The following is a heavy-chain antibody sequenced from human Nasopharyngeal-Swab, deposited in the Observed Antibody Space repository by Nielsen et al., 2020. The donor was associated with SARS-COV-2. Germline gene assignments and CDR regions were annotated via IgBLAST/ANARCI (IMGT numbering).Heavy chain of an antibody. CDR3: ARDSGYSSSWYLGYFDL. Sequence: GESLKISCKGSGYSFTSYWIGWVRQMPGKGLEWMGIIYPGDSDTRYSPSFQGQVTISADKSISTAYLQWSSLKASDTAMYYCARDSGYSSSWYLGYFDLWGRGTLVTVSS. J-gene: IGHJ2*01. D-gene: IGHD6-13*01. CDR2: IYPGDSDT. CDR1: GYSFTSYW. V-gene: IGHV5-51*01.